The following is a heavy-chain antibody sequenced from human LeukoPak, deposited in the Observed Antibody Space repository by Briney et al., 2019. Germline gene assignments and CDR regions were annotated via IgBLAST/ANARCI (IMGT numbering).Heavy chain of an antibody. CDR1: GFTFSNYR. Sequence: GGSLRLSCAASGFTFSNYRMHWVRQAPGKGLVWVSLINSDGSSTSYADSVKGRFTISRDNAKNTLYLQMNSLRVEDMAVYYCATEGRAVADYWGQGTLVAVSS. CDR3: ATEGRAVADY. J-gene: IGHJ4*02. D-gene: IGHD6-19*01. CDR2: INSDGSST. V-gene: IGHV3-74*01.